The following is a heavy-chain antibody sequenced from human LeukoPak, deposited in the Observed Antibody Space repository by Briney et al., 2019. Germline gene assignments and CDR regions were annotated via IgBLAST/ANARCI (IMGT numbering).Heavy chain of an antibody. J-gene: IGHJ4*02. CDR2: IYYSGST. V-gene: IGHV4-30-4*01. CDR1: GGSISSGDYY. CDR3: ARHYGSGSSFGY. D-gene: IGHD3-10*01. Sequence: PSETLSRTCTVSGGSISSGDYYWSWIRQPPGKGLEWIGYIYYSGSTYYNPSLKSRVTISVDTSKNQFSLKLSSVTAADTAVYYCARHYGSGSSFGYWGQGTLVTVSS.